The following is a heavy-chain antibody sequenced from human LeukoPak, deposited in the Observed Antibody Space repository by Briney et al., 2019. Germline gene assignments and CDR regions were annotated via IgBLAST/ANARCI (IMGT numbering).Heavy chain of an antibody. J-gene: IGHJ1*01. D-gene: IGHD2-2*01. CDR1: GGSISSGDYY. V-gene: IGHV4-30-4*01. CDR2: IYYSGST. Sequence: SQTLSLTCTVPGGSISSGDYYWSWIRQPPGKGLEWIGYIYYSGSTYYNPSLKSRVTISVDTSKNQFSLKLSSVTAADTAVYYCARADCSSTSCYPARWGQGTLVTVSS. CDR3: ARADCSSTSCYPAR.